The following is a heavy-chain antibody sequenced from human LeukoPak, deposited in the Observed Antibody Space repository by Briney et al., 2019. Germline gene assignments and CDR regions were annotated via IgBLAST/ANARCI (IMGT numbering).Heavy chain of an antibody. J-gene: IGHJ4*02. D-gene: IGHD5-24*01. Sequence: GGSLRLSCAASGFTFSSYGMHWVRQAPGKGLEWVALIWYDGSNKYYADSVKGRFTISRDNSKNTLYLQMNSLRAEDTAVYYCARVWVDGYSDYFDYWGQRTLVTVSS. CDR3: ARVWVDGYSDYFDY. CDR2: IWYDGSNK. CDR1: GFTFSSYG. V-gene: IGHV3-33*01.